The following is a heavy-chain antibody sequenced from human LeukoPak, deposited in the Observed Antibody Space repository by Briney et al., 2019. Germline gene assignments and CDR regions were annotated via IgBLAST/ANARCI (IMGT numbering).Heavy chain of an antibody. Sequence: GGSLRLSCAASGFTFSRYEMNWVRRAPGKGLEWVSYISSSGSTIYYADSVKGRFTISRDNAKNSLYLQMNSLRAEDTAVYYCARDTSSGWFDYWGQGTLVTVSS. J-gene: IGHJ4*02. CDR1: GFTFSRYE. D-gene: IGHD6-19*01. CDR3: ARDTSSGWFDY. CDR2: ISSSGSTI. V-gene: IGHV3-48*03.